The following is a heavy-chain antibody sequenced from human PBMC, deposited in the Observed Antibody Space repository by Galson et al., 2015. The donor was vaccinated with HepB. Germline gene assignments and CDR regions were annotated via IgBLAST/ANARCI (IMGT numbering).Heavy chain of an antibody. D-gene: IGHD3-9*01. J-gene: IGHJ6*03. CDR3: ASSNPYSYDILTGYYQYYYYYYMDV. Sequence: SVKVSCKASGGTFSSYAISWVRQAPGQGLEWMGGIIPIFGTANYAQKFQGRVTITADESTSTACMELSSLRSEDTAVYYCASSNPYSYDILTGYYQYYYYYYMDVWGKGTTVTVSS. V-gene: IGHV1-69*13. CDR1: GGTFSSYA. CDR2: IIPIFGTA.